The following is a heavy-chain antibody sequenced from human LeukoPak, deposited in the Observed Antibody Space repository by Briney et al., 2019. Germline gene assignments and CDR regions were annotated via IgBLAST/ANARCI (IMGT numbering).Heavy chain of an antibody. CDR1: GFTFSSYS. D-gene: IGHD2-8*01. Sequence: GGSLRLSCAASGFTFSSYSMNWVRQAPGKGLEWVSSISSSSNYIYYADSLKGRFTISRDNAKNSLYLQMNSLRAEDTAVYYCSLGVYYLDHWGQGTLVTVSS. J-gene: IGHJ4*02. CDR2: ISSSSNYI. V-gene: IGHV3-21*01. CDR3: SLGVYYLDH.